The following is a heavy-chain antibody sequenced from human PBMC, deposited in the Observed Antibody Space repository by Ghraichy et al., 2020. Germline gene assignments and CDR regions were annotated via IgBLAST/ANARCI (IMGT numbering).Heavy chain of an antibody. CDR2: IIPIFGTA. J-gene: IGHJ3*02. V-gene: IGHV1-69*13. CDR1: GGTFSSYA. Sequence: SVKVSCKASGGTFSSYAISWVRQAPGQGLEWMGGIIPIFGTANYAQKFQGRVTITADESTSTAYMELSSLRSEDTAVYYCARSISRSGYSYGFTGAFDIWGQGTMVTVSS. CDR3: ARSISRSGYSYGFTGAFDI. D-gene: IGHD5-18*01.